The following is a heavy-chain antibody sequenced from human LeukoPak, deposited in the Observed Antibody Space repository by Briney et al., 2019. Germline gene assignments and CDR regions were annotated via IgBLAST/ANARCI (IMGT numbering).Heavy chain of an antibody. CDR3: ARARYCSGGNCYAEY. J-gene: IGHJ4*02. V-gene: IGHV5-51*01. Sequence: GESLRISCKGSGYSFTNYWIGWVRQMPGKGLEWMGIIYPGDSDTRYSPSFQGQVTFSADKSISTAYLQWSSLKASDTAMYYCARARYCSGGNCYAEYWGQGTLVTVSS. D-gene: IGHD2-15*01. CDR2: IYPGDSDT. CDR1: GYSFTNYW.